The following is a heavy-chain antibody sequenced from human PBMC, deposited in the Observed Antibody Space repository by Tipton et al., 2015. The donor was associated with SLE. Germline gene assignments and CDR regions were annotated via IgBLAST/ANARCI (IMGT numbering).Heavy chain of an antibody. CDR3: ARDKVATTYFDY. V-gene: IGHV1-46*02. Sequence: QVQLVQSGAEVKKPGASVKVSCKASGYTFNSNYIHWVRQAPGQGLEWMGMINPSGGGTSYAQKFQGSVTMTRDTSTSTVYMEVSSLRSEDTAVYYCARDKVATTYFDYWGQGTLVTFSS. CDR1: GYTFNSNY. D-gene: IGHD4-23*01. J-gene: IGHJ4*02. CDR2: INPSGGGT.